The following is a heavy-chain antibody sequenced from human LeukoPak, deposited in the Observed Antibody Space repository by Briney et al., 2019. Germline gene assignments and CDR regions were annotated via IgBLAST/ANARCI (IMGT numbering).Heavy chain of an antibody. CDR2: IYIDGSRT. J-gene: IGHJ4*02. CDR1: GFTLSSYW. CDR3: ARGVFGAYGYDY. V-gene: IGHV3-74*01. Sequence: GGSLRLSCAASGFTLSSYWMHWVRQAPGKGLVWVSRIYIDGSRTNYADCVKGRFTISRDNAKNTLYLQMNSLRAEDTAVYYCARGVFGAYGYDYWGQGTLVTVSS. D-gene: IGHD4-17*01.